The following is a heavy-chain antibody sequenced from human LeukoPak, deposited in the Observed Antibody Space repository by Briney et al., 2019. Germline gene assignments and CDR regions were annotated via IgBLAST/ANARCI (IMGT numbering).Heavy chain of an antibody. CDR1: GFTFASYT. D-gene: IGHD3-10*01. V-gene: IGHV3-23*01. J-gene: IGHJ4*02. CDR3: AKDAGSGSWTDY. CDR2: ISGSGGST. Sequence: GGSLRLSCAVSGFTFASYTMSWVRQAPGKGLEWVSAISGSGGSTYYADSAKGRFTISRDNSKNTLYVQMNRLRAEDTAVYYCAKDAGSGSWTDYWSQGTLVTVSS.